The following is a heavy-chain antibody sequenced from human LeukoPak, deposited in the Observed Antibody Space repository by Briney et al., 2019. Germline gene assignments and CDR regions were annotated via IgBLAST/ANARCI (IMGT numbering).Heavy chain of an antibody. CDR1: GGSISSGGYY. CDR3: ARRSYGDLYYFDY. J-gene: IGHJ4*02. Sequence: PSQTLSLTCTVSGGSISSGGYYWSWIRQHPGKGLEWIGYIYYSGSTYYNPSLKSRVTISVDTSRNQFSLKLSSVTAADTAVYYCARRSYGDLYYFDYWGQGTLVTVSS. D-gene: IGHD4-17*01. CDR2: IYYSGST. V-gene: IGHV4-31*03.